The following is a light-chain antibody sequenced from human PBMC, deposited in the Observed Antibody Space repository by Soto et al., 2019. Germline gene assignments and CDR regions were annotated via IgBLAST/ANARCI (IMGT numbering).Light chain of an antibody. Sequence: EIVLTQSPGTLSLSPGERATLSCRASQSVSSSYLAWYQQKPGQAPRLLIYGASSRATGLPDRFSGSGSGTDFTLTISTLQPEDFPLYYCQQYRSSPFPFGPGTKVHIK. CDR3: QQYRSSPFP. V-gene: IGKV3-20*01. J-gene: IGKJ3*01. CDR2: GAS. CDR1: QSVSSSY.